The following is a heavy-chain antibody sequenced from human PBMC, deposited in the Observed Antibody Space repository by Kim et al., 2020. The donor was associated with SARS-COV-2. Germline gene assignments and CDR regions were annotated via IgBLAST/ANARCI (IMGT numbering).Heavy chain of an antibody. Sequence: ASVKVSCKASGYTFTSYYMHWVRQAPGQGLEWMGIINPSGGSTSYAQKFQGRVTMTRDTSTSTVYMELSSLRSEDTAVYYCARDKWRSSGWYGGFNHDAFDIWGQGTMVTVSS. CDR3: ARDKWRSSGWYGGFNHDAFDI. V-gene: IGHV1-46*01. CDR1: GYTFTSYY. D-gene: IGHD6-19*01. CDR2: INPSGGST. J-gene: IGHJ3*02.